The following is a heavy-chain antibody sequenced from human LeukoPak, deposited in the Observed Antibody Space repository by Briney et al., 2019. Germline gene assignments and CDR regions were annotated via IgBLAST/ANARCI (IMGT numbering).Heavy chain of an antibody. CDR1: GFTFSDYY. V-gene: IGHV3-11*01. Sequence: GGSLRLSCAASGFTFSDYYMSWIRQAPGKGLEWVSYISSSGSTIYYADSVKGRFTISRDNAKNSLYLQMNSLRAEDTAVYYCARVLGPMGGLLQQNWFDPWGQGTLVTVSS. CDR2: ISSSGSTI. J-gene: IGHJ5*02. D-gene: IGHD3-9*01. CDR3: ARVLGPMGGLLQQNWFDP.